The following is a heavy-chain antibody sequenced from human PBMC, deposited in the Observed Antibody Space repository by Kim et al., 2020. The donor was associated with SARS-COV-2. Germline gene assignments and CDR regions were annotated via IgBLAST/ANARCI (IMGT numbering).Heavy chain of an antibody. CDR2: IYYSGGT. CDR1: GGSISSYY. D-gene: IGHD6-19*01. Sequence: SETLSLTCSVSGGSISSYYWSWIRQPPGRELEWIGYIYYSGGTSYNPSLKSRVTISVDTSKNQFSLKLSSVTAADAALYYCARHKTGSGCFDPWGQGTLV. CDR3: ARHKTGSGCFDP. V-gene: IGHV4-59*08. J-gene: IGHJ5*02.